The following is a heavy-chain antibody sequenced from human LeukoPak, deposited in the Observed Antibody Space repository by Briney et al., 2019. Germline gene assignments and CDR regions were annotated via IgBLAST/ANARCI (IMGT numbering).Heavy chain of an antibody. D-gene: IGHD2-2*01. V-gene: IGHV4-31*03. CDR2: IYYSGST. CDR1: GGSISSGGYY. J-gene: IGHJ5*02. Sequence: QASQTLSLTCTVSGGSISSGGYYWSWIRQHPGKGLEWIGYIYYSGSTYYNPSLKSRVTISVDTSKNQFSLKLSSVTAADTAVYYCAGSFIVVVPAWSNWFDPWGQGTLVTVSS. CDR3: AGSFIVVVPAWSNWFDP.